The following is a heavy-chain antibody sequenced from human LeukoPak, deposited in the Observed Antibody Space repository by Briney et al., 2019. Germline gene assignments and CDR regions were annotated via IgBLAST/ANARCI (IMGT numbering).Heavy chain of an antibody. V-gene: IGHV1-69*01. CDR1: GGTFSSYA. Sequence: SVKVSCKASGGTFSSYAISWVRQAPGQGLEWMGGIIPIFGTANYAQKFQGRVTITANESTSTAYMELSSLRSEDTAVYYCAREDYSAFDIWGQGTMVTVSS. D-gene: IGHD2-21*01. CDR3: AREDYSAFDI. J-gene: IGHJ3*02. CDR2: IIPIFGTA.